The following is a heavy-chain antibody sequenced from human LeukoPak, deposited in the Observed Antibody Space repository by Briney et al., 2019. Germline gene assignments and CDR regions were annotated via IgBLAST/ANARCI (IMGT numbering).Heavy chain of an antibody. V-gene: IGHV4-38-2*01. Sequence: SETLSLTCAVSGYSISSGYYWGWIRQPPGKGLEWIGSIYHSGSTYYNQSLKSRVTISVDTSKNQFSLKLSYVTAADTAVYYCASTYRVGTTGFDPWGQGTLVTVSS. D-gene: IGHD1-1*01. CDR3: ASTYRVGTTGFDP. J-gene: IGHJ5*02. CDR2: IYHSGST. CDR1: GYSISSGYY.